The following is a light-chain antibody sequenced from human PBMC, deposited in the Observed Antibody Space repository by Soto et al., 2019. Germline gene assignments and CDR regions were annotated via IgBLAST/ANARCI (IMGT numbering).Light chain of an antibody. CDR3: KQYETYSWT. CDR2: RAS. CDR1: QNINTW. V-gene: IGKV1-5*03. Sequence: DIQMTQSPSTLSASVGDRVTITCRASQNINTWLAWYQQKPGKGPTLLIYRASRLESGVPSRFSGSGSGTEFALTISSLQPADFATYYCKQYETYSWTFGKGTKVDIK. J-gene: IGKJ1*01.